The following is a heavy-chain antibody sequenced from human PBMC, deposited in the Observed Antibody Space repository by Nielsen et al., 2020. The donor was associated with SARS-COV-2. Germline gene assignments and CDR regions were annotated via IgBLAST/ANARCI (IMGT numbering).Heavy chain of an antibody. CDR3: AREGSGVVPGPLGLGMWYLFYYMDV. D-gene: IGHD2-2*01. V-gene: IGHV1-18*01. Sequence: WVRQAPGQGLEWMGRISADNGNTDYAQKVHGRVTMTTDTSTRAAYMELRSLRSDDTAVYYCAREGSGVVPGPLGLGMWYLFYYMDVWGKGTTVTVSS. CDR2: ISADNGNT. J-gene: IGHJ6*03.